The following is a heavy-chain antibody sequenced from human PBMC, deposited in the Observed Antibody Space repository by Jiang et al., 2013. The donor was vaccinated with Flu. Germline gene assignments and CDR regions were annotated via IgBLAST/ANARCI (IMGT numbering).Heavy chain of an antibody. CDR3: ASEDRYSSSCYCFDP. D-gene: IGHD6-13*01. J-gene: IGHJ5*02. Sequence: GSGLVKPSETLSLTCTVFGGSISSSSYYWVWIRQRPGKGLEWIGSIYYSGSTYYNPSLKSRVTISVDTSKNQFSLKLNSVTAADTAVYYCASEDRYSSSCYCFDPWGQGTLVTVSS. CDR1: GGSISSSSYY. V-gene: IGHV4-39*01. CDR2: IYYSGST.